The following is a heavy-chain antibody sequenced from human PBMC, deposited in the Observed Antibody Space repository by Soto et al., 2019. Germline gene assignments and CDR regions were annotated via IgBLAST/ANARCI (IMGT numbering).Heavy chain of an antibody. CDR1: GGSFNRYS. CDR2: VIPSLRVE. CDR3: ARGGFSLTTLDL. V-gene: IGHV1-69*02. D-gene: IGHD3-10*01. J-gene: IGHJ4*01. Sequence: QVQLVQSGAEMKKPGSSVKVSCQASGGSFNRYSIHWMRQAPGQGLEWMGRVIPSLRVENHARRLQGRISITADTSTNTASMDLTSLGFDDTAIYYCARGGFSLTTLDLWGQGTLVSVSS.